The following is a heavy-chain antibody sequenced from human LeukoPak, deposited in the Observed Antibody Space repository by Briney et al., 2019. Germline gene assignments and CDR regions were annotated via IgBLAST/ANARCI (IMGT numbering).Heavy chain of an antibody. J-gene: IGHJ4*02. D-gene: IGHD3-9*01. CDR2: IRYDGSNK. V-gene: IGHV3-30*02. CDR3: AKDQDYDILTGYYIPFDY. Sequence: GGSLRLSCAASGFTFSSYGMHWVRQAPGKGLEWVAFIRYDGSNKYYADSVKGRFTISRDNSKNTLYLQMNSLRAEDTAVYYCAKDQDYDILTGYYIPFDYWGQETLVTVSS. CDR1: GFTFSSYG.